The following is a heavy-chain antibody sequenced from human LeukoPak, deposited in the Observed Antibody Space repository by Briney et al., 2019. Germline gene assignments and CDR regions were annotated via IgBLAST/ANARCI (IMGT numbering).Heavy chain of an antibody. D-gene: IGHD4-17*01. CDR2: ISTYNGNT. V-gene: IGHV1-18*01. CDR1: GYTFTKYG. J-gene: IGHJ4*02. Sequence: ASVKVSCKASGYTFTKYGITWVRQAPGQGLEWMGWISTYNGNTNYAQKLQGRVTMTTDTSPSTAYMELRSLISDDAAVYYCARGDDYGDYWGLYWGQGTLVTVSS. CDR3: ARGDDYGDYWGLY.